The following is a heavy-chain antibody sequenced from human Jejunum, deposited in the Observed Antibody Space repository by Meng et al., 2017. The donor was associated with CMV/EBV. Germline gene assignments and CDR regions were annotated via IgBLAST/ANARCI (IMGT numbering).Heavy chain of an antibody. CDR1: GGSISSYY. Sequence: SGGSISSYYWSWSRQPPGKGLEWIGYIYYSGSTNYNPSLKSRLTRSVDTSKNQCSLRLRSVTAADTAVYYWARDLLGYSYGFAFDPWGQGTRVTVSS. J-gene: IGHJ5*02. D-gene: IGHD5-18*01. V-gene: IGHV4-59*01. CDR2: IYYSGST. CDR3: ARDLLGYSYGFAFDP.